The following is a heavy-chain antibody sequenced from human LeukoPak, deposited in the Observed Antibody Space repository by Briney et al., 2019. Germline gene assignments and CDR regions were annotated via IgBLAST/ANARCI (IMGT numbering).Heavy chain of an antibody. V-gene: IGHV4-39*07. J-gene: IGHJ4*02. CDR1: GGSISSSSYY. Sequence: SETLSLTCTVSGGSISSSSYYWGWIRQPPGKGLEWIGSIYYSGSTYYNPSLKSRVTISVDTSKNQFSLKLSSVTAADTAVYYCARVGRDGYNLGYWGQGTLVTVSS. D-gene: IGHD5-24*01. CDR3: ARVGRDGYNLGY. CDR2: IYYSGST.